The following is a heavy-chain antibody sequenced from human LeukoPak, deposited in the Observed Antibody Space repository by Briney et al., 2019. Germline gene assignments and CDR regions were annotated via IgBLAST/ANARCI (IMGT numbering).Heavy chain of an antibody. CDR1: GFTFSSYG. V-gene: IGHV3-30*18. J-gene: IGHJ4*02. CDR3: AKWEGCYFGY. Sequence: GRSLRLSCAASGFTFSSYGMHWVRQAPGKGLEWVAVISYDGSNKYYADSVKGRFTISRDNSKNTLYLQMNSLRAEDTAVYYCAKWEGCYFGYWGQGTLVTVSS. D-gene: IGHD1-26*01. CDR2: ISYDGSNK.